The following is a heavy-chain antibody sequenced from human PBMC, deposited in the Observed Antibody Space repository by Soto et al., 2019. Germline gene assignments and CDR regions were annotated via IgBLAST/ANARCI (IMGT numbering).Heavy chain of an antibody. CDR3: ARVRRCSGGSCYSYYFDY. CDR1: GFTFSSYW. CDR2: IKQDGSEK. V-gene: IGHV3-7*01. J-gene: IGHJ4*02. Sequence: GGSLRLSCAASGFTFSSYWMSWVRQAPGKGLEWVANIKQDGSEKYYVDSVKGRFTISRDNAKNSLYLQMNSLRAEDTAVYYCARVRRCSGGSCYSYYFDYWGQGTLVTVSS. D-gene: IGHD2-15*01.